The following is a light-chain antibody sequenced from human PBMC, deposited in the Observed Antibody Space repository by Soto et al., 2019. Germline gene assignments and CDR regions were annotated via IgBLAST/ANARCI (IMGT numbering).Light chain of an antibody. V-gene: IGLV1-44*01. Sequence: QSVLTQPPSASGTPEQRVTIPCSGSSSNIGSNSVNWYQQLPGTAPKLLIYNGNQRPSGVPDRISGSKSGTSGSLAISGLQSGDEADYYCAAWDDSLKGYVFGTGTKLTVL. CDR3: AAWDDSLKGYV. CDR2: NGN. J-gene: IGLJ1*01. CDR1: SSNIGSNS.